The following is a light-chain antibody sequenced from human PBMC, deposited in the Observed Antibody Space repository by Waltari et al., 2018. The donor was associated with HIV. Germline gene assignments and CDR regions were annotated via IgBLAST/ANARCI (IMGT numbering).Light chain of an antibody. CDR2: DAS. CDR3: QQRSNWPWT. V-gene: IGKV3-11*01. J-gene: IGKJ1*01. CDR1: QSVSSY. Sequence: EIVLTQSPATLSLSPGERATLSCRVSQSVSSYLAWYQQKPGQAPRLLIYDASNMATGIPARFSGSGSVTDFTLTISSLEPEDFAVYYCQQRSNWPWTFGQGTKVEIK.